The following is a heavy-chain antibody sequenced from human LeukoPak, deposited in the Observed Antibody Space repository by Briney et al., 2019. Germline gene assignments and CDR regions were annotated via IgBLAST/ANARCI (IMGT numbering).Heavy chain of an antibody. J-gene: IGHJ4*02. CDR3: ARGRRYSSPIDY. CDR1: GYTXTDYY. Sequence: ASVKVSCKASGYTXTDYYMHWVRQAPGQGLDWMAWINPNTGGTNYAQNFQGRVTLTRDTSINTAYMELSRLRSDDTAVYYCARGRRYSSPIDYWGQGTLVTVSS. V-gene: IGHV1-2*02. CDR2: INPNTGGT. D-gene: IGHD6-13*01.